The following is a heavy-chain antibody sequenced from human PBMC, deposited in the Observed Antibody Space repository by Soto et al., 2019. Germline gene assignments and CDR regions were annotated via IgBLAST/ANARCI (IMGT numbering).Heavy chain of an antibody. CDR3: ARDSLALFDA. CDR2: IYSSGST. D-gene: IGHD5-12*01. J-gene: IGHJ4*02. V-gene: IGHV4-61*01. CDR1: DGSVSSGSYY. Sequence: SETLSLTCTVSDGSVSSGSYYWTWIRQPPGKGLEWIGYIYSSGSTLYNPSLKSRVIISVDTSMNQFSLKLSSVTAADTAVYYCARDSLALFDAWGQGTLVTVSS.